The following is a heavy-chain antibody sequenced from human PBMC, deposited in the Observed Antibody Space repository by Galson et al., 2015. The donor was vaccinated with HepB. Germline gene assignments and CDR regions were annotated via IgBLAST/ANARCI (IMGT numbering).Heavy chain of an antibody. J-gene: IGHJ3*02. Sequence: CAISGDSVSSYSAAWHWIRQSPSRGLEWLGRTYYRSTWYNDCAVSVKSRMTINSDTSKNQFSLQVNSVTPEDAAIYYCTRGHRGDEGFGIWGPGTMVIVSS. CDR3: TRGHRGDEGFGI. CDR1: GDSVSSYSAA. D-gene: IGHD3-16*01. CDR2: TYYRSTWYN. V-gene: IGHV6-1*01.